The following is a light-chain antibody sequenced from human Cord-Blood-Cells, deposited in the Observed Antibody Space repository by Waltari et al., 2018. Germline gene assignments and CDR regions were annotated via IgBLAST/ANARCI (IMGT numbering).Light chain of an antibody. CDR3: QQYNSYSWT. CDR2: KAS. V-gene: IGKV1-5*03. CDR1: QSISSW. Sequence: DIQMTQSPSTLSGSVGDRVTITCRASQSISSWLAWYQQKPGKAPKLLIYKASSLGSGVPSRFSGSGSGTEFTLTISSLQPDDFATYYCQQYNSYSWTFGQGTKVEIK. J-gene: IGKJ1*01.